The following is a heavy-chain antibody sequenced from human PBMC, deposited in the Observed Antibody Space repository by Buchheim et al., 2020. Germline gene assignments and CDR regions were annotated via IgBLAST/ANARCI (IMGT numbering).Heavy chain of an antibody. D-gene: IGHD2-8*01. CDR3: AKDPGPIVLMVYAWFDP. Sequence: EVQLLESGGGLVQPGGSLRLSCAASGFTFSSYAMSWVRQAPGKGLEWVSAISGSVGSTYYADSVTGRFTISRDNPTNTLYLQMNSLRAEDTAVYYCAKDPGPIVLMVYAWFDPWGQGTL. CDR2: ISGSVGST. V-gene: IGHV3-23*01. J-gene: IGHJ5*02. CDR1: GFTFSSYA.